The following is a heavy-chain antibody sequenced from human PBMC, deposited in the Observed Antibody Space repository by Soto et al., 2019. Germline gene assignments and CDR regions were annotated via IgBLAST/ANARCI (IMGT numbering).Heavy chain of an antibody. V-gene: IGHV1-69*13. CDR3: ARDGTLYDSSAYYYLY. CDR1: GGTFSRYT. CDR2: ITPMFGTP. J-gene: IGHJ4*02. Sequence: GASVKVSCKASGGTFSRYTITWVRQAPGQGLELMGGITPMFGTPNYAQKFQGRVTITADESTSTAYMELSSLRSEDTAMYYCARDGTLYDSSAYYYLYWGQGTLVTVYS. D-gene: IGHD3-22*01.